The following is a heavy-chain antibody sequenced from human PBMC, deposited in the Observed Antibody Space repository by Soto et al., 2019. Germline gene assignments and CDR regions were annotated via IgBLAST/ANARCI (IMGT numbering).Heavy chain of an antibody. Sequence: SETLSLTYTVAGGSISSYYWSWIRQQTGKGLEWIGYIYYSGSTNYNPSLKSRVTISIDRSKNQFSLKLTSVTVADTAVYFCARDGRLMLRGFSFYNGMDVWGQGTTVTVSS. CDR3: ARDGRLMLRGFSFYNGMDV. V-gene: IGHV4-59*01. CDR1: GGSISSYY. J-gene: IGHJ6*02. D-gene: IGHD3-10*01. CDR2: IYYSGST.